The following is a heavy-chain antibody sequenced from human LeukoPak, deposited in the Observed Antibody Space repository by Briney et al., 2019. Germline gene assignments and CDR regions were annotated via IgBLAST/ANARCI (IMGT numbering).Heavy chain of an antibody. J-gene: IGHJ4*02. CDR1: GTSISSSTYY. V-gene: IGHV4-39*02. CDR2: IYQSGIT. D-gene: IGHD3-16*02. Sequence: SETLSLTCSVSGTSISSSTYYWTWIRQSPGKGLEWIGSIYQSGITFYNSSVSSRLTLSVDSSNNQISLKLTSVSAADTAIYYCARGVRYFDFWGQGTLVTVSS. CDR3: ARGVRYFDF.